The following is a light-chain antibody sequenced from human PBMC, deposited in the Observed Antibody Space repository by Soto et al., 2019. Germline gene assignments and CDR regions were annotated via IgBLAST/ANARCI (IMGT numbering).Light chain of an antibody. CDR1: QSVSGW. Sequence: DIQLTQSPSTLSASVGDSVTITCRASQSVSGWLAWYQQKPGKAPILLIYDASTLQSGLPSRFSGSGSETEFTLTIISLQPDDFATYYCQQYNSHSLTFGHGTKVEIK. J-gene: IGKJ1*01. CDR3: QQYNSHSLT. CDR2: DAS. V-gene: IGKV1-5*01.